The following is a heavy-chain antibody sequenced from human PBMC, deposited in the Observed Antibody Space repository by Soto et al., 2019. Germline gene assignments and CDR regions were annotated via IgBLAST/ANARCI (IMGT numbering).Heavy chain of an antibody. CDR2: ISYDGSNK. J-gene: IGHJ3*02. Sequence: PGGSLRLSCAASGFTFSSYGMHWVRQAPGKGLEWVAVISYDGSNKYYADSVKGRFTISRDNSKNTLYLQMNSLRAEDTAVYYCAKDLDSSGWSGGDAFDIWGQGTMVTVSS. V-gene: IGHV3-30*18. CDR1: GFTFSSYG. CDR3: AKDLDSSGWSGGDAFDI. D-gene: IGHD6-19*01.